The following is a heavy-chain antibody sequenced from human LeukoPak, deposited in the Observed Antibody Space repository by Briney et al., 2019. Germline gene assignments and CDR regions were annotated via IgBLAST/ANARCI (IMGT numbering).Heavy chain of an antibody. CDR3: AGHKWEYDYVWGSYRHNWFDP. Sequence: SETLSLTCTVSGGSISSSSYYWGWIRQPPGKGLEWIGSIYYSGSTYYNPSLKSRVTISVDTSKDQFSLKLSSVTAADTAVYYCAGHKWEYDYVWGSYRHNWFDPWGQGTLVTVSS. CDR2: IYYSGST. D-gene: IGHD3-16*02. CDR1: GGSISSSSYY. V-gene: IGHV4-39*01. J-gene: IGHJ5*02.